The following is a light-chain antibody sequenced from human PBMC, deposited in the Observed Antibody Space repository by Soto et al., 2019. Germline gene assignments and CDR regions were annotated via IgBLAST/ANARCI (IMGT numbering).Light chain of an antibody. CDR1: NLGSKS. Sequence: SYELTQPPSVSVAPGKTAGITCGGDNLGSKSVHWYQQKPGQAPVLGIFYDSDRPSGIPERFSGSKSGNTATLTISRVEAGDEADYYCQVWDTSSDHVVFGGGTKLTVL. J-gene: IGLJ2*01. CDR2: YDS. CDR3: QVWDTSSDHVV. V-gene: IGLV3-21*01.